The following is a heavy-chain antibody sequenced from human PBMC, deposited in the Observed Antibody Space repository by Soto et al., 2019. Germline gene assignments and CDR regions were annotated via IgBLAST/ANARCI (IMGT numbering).Heavy chain of an antibody. J-gene: IGHJ6*02. D-gene: IGHD3-10*01. CDR1: GFDFRSYD. CDR2: ISSSRSTI. V-gene: IGHV3-48*02. CDR3: ARGLTITMVRGASPYGMDV. Sequence: GGSLRPSCLASGFDFRSYDMNWVRQAPGEWLEWVSYISSSRSTIYYADSVKRRFTISRDNAKNSLYLQMNSLRDEDTAVYYCARGLTITMVRGASPYGMDVWGQGTTVTVSS.